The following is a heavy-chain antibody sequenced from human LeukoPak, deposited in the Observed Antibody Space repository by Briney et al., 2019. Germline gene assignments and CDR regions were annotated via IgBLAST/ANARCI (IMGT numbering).Heavy chain of an antibody. V-gene: IGHV1-2*02. CDR1: GYTFTGYY. Sequence: SSVTVSCKASGYTFTGYYMHWVRQPPAQGLEWMGWINPNSGGTNYAQKFQGRVTMTRDTSISTAYMELSRLRSDDTAVYYCARDRGAAASYYYMDVWGKGTTVTVSS. CDR3: ARDRGAAASYYYMDV. CDR2: INPNSGGT. J-gene: IGHJ6*03. D-gene: IGHD6-13*01.